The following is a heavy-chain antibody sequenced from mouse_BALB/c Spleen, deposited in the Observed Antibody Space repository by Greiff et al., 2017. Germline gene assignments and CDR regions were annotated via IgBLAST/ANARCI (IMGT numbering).Heavy chain of an antibody. D-gene: IGHD1-1*01. CDR3: ARGDYYGSSPFAY. J-gene: IGHJ3*01. Sequence: VQGVESGPGLVAPSQSLSITCTVSGFSLTGYGVNWVRQPPGKGLEWLGMIWGDGSTDYNSALKSRLSISKDNSKSQVFLKMNSLQTDDTARYYCARGDYYGSSPFAYWGQGTLVTVSA. CDR1: GFSLTGYG. V-gene: IGHV2-6-7*01. CDR2: IWGDGST.